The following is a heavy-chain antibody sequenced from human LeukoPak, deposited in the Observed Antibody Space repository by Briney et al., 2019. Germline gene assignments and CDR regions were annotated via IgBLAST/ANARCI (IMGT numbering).Heavy chain of an antibody. CDR2: IYTSGST. Sequence: SETLSLTCTVSGGSISSYYWSWIRQPAGKGLEWIGLIYTSGSTNYNPSLKSRVTMSVDTSKNQFSLKLSSVTAADTAVYYCARDPGYCSSTSCYDYYYMDVWGKGTTVTVSS. V-gene: IGHV4-4*07. CDR3: ARDPGYCSSTSCYDYYYMDV. J-gene: IGHJ6*03. CDR1: GGSISSYY. D-gene: IGHD2-2*03.